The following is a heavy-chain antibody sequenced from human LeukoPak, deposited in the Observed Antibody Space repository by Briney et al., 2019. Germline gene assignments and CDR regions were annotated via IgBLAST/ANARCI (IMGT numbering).Heavy chain of an antibody. J-gene: IGHJ6*02. CDR1: GFTFSSYE. D-gene: IGHD2/OR15-2a*01. CDR2: FASGGGANR. CDR3: ARIGTTTRGPAGLDV. Sequence: PGGSLRLSCAASGFTFSSYEMNWVRQAPGKGLEWVSYFASGGGANRFYSESVKGRFTISRDNAKNSLYLHMNSLRAEDTGVYYCARIGTTTRGPAGLDVWGQGTTVTVSS. V-gene: IGHV3-48*03.